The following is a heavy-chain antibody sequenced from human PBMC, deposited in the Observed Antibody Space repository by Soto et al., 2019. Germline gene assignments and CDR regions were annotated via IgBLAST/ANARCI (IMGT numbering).Heavy chain of an antibody. CDR1: GFTFSSYW. D-gene: IGHD5-12*01. CDR2: IKQDGTEK. J-gene: IGHJ4*02. V-gene: IGHV3-7*01. CDR3: ERGRGHFDS. Sequence: EVQLVEAGGDLVQPGGSLRLSCAASGFTFSSYWMSWVRQAPGKGLEWVASIKQDGTEKYYVDSVEGRFSISRDNPKNSLYLQMNGLRAEDTAVDYCERGRGHFDSWGQGALGTVSS.